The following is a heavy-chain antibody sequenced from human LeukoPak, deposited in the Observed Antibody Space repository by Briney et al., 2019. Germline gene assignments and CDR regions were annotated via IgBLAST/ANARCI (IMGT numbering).Heavy chain of an antibody. D-gene: IGHD3-16*01. Sequence: GEALKTSWHGSWYSFTYYWLDLVPQIPGKGLGFNCINYSHDSETRYSPSFQAQVNNSGDKTSSTVYLQWSGLKASDTAMYYCARWGQETSEKTYYFYYWGQGTLVSVS. CDR2: NYSHDSET. J-gene: IGHJ4*02. CDR3: ARWGQETSEKTYYFYY. V-gene: IGHV5-51*01. CDR1: WYSFTYYW.